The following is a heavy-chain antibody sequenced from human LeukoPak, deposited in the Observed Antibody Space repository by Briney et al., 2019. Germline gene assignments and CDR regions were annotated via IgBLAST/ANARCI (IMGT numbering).Heavy chain of an antibody. CDR2: ISGGGRST. CDR1: GFTFSTCA. Sequence: GGSLRLSCAASGFTFSTCAMSWVRQAPGKGLEWVSTISGGGRSTDYADFVKGRFTISRDNSKNPLYLQMNSLRAEDTAVYYCARERYFDYWGQGTLVTVSS. V-gene: IGHV3-23*01. CDR3: ARERYFDY. J-gene: IGHJ4*02.